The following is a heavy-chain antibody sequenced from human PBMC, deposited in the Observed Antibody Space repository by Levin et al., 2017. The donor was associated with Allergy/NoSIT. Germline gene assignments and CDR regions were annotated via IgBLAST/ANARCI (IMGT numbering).Heavy chain of an antibody. CDR2: ISMNSNYI. CDR1: GFTFSSYS. V-gene: IGHV3-21*01. CDR3: ARVETHYDFWSGYSTKYYFDY. J-gene: IGHJ4*02. D-gene: IGHD3-3*01. Sequence: ETLSLTCVASGFTFSSYSMNWVRQAPGKGLEWVSSISMNSNYIYYADSVKGRFTISRDNAKDSLYLQMNSLGADDTAVYYCARVETHYDFWSGYSTKYYFDYWGPGTLVNVSS.